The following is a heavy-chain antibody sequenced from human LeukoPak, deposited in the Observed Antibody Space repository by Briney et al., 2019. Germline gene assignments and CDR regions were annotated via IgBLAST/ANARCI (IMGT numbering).Heavy chain of an antibody. Sequence: GRSLRLSCAASGFTFSSYGMHWVRQAPGKGLEWVAVISYDGSNKYYADSVKGRFTISRDNSKNTLYLQMNSLRAEDTAAYYCAKGMWDIVVVPAAARDDYYYYGMDVWGQGTTVTVSS. CDR3: AKGMWDIVVVPAAARDDYYYYGMDV. CDR2: ISYDGSNK. CDR1: GFTFSSYG. D-gene: IGHD2-2*01. J-gene: IGHJ6*02. V-gene: IGHV3-30*18.